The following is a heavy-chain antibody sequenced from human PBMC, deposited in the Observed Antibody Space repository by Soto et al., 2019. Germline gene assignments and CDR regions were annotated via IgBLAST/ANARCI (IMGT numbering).Heavy chain of an antibody. CDR2: FYSSGSI. J-gene: IGHJ5*02. Sequence: SETLSLTCFVSGYSITAGGYYWSWIRHHPGKGLEWIGSFYSSGSIIYNPSLRSRVSISGDTSSNQFSMSLTSVTAADTARYYCARMYSSGSGWCHPWGQGTLVTVGS. CDR1: GYSITAGGYY. CDR3: ARMYSSGSGWCHP. D-gene: IGHD6-19*01. V-gene: IGHV4-31*03.